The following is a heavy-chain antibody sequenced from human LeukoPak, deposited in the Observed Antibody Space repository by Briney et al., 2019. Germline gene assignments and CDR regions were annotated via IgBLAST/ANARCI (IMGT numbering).Heavy chain of an antibody. Sequence: GRSLRLSCAASGFTFSSYGMHWVRQAPGKGLEWVAVIWYDGSNKYYADSVKGRFTISRDNSKNTLYLQMNSLRAEDTAVYYCARGQAVAAPYYFDYWGQGALVTVSS. CDR2: IWYDGSNK. V-gene: IGHV3-33*01. D-gene: IGHD6-19*01. J-gene: IGHJ4*02. CDR3: ARGQAVAAPYYFDY. CDR1: GFTFSSYG.